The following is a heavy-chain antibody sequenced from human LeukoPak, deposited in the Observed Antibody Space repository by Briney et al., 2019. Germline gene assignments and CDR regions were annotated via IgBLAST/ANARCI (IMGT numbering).Heavy chain of an antibody. Sequence: SETLSLTSTVPGGSINSNSYYWGWIRQPPGKGLEWIGTIYYSGSTYYNPSLKSRVTISVDTSKNQFSLKLSSVTAADTAVYYCARNISGWYFDYWGHGTPVTVSA. CDR2: IYYSGST. CDR1: GGSINSNSYY. J-gene: IGHJ4*01. CDR3: ARNISGWYFDY. V-gene: IGHV4-39*01. D-gene: IGHD6-19*01.